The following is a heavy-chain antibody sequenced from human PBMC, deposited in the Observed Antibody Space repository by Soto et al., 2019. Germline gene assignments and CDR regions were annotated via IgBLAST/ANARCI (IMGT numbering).Heavy chain of an antibody. J-gene: IGHJ3*02. V-gene: IGHV4-59*01. Sequence: SETLSLTCAVSGGSISSYYWSWIRQPPGKGLEWIGYIYYSGSTNYNPSLKSRVTISVDTSKNQFSLKLSSVTAADTAAYYCARDRGVYCSSTSCYPAIDAFDIWGQGTMVTVSS. D-gene: IGHD2-2*01. CDR2: IYYSGST. CDR3: ARDRGVYCSSTSCYPAIDAFDI. CDR1: GGSISSYY.